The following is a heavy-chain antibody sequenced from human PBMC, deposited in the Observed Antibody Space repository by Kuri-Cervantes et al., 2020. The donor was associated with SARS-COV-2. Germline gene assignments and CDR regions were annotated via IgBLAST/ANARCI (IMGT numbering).Heavy chain of an antibody. CDR3: TRYDFWSGYYFDY. CDR1: GFLFSASA. Sequence: GGSLRLSCEVSGFLFSASAIHWVRQGSGKGLEWVGRVRGKANNYATAYAASVKGRFTISRDDSKSIAYLQMNSLKTEDTAVYYCTRYDFWSGYYFDYWGQGTLVTVSS. J-gene: IGHJ4*02. CDR2: VRGKANNYAT. D-gene: IGHD3-3*01. V-gene: IGHV3-73*01.